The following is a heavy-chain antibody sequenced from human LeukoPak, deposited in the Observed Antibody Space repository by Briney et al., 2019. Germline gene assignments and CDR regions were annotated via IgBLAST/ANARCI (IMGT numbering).Heavy chain of an antibody. Sequence: PGGSLRLSCAASGIIVSDNYMAWVRQVPGKGLEWVSLIKSGGDTSYADFVKGRFTISRDNSKNTLYLQMNSLRVDDTAVYYCAYPAAEGYHYYYMDVWGKGTTVTVYS. V-gene: IGHV3-66*02. CDR2: IKSGGDT. J-gene: IGHJ6*03. CDR1: GIIVSDNY. D-gene: IGHD1-14*01. CDR3: AYPAAEGYHYYYMDV.